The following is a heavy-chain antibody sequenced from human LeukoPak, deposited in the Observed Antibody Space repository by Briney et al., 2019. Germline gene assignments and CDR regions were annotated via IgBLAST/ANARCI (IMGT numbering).Heavy chain of an antibody. J-gene: IGHJ4*02. CDR1: GYTFTGYY. V-gene: IGHV1-46*01. CDR3: ARDYVDDIPMIKDY. CDR2: INLSGGST. D-gene: IGHD2-8*01. Sequence: ASVKISCKASGYTFTGYYMHWVRQAPGQGLEWMGKINLSGGSTTYAQKFQGRVTMTRDTSTSTVYMELSSLRSEDTAVYYCARDYVDDIPMIKDYWGQGTLVTVSS.